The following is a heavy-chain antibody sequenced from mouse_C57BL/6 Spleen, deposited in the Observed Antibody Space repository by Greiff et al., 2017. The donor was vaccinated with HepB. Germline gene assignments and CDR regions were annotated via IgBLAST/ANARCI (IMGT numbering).Heavy chain of an antibody. CDR1: GYTFTDYN. J-gene: IGHJ1*03. Sequence: EVQVVESGPELVKPGASVKIPCKASGYTFTDYNMDWVKQSHGKSLEWIGDINPNNGGTIYNQKFKGKATLTVDKSSSTAYMELRSLTSEDTAVYYCARWLGYPWYFDVWGTGTTVTVSS. CDR2: INPNNGGT. V-gene: IGHV1-18*01. CDR3: ARWLGYPWYFDV. D-gene: IGHD2-2*01.